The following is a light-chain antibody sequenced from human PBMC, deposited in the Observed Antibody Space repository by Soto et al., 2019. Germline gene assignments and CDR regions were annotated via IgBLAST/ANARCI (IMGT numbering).Light chain of an antibody. V-gene: IGKV1-5*03. CDR2: KAS. Sequence: DIQITQSPSTLSASVGDRVTIPCRASQSISSWLAWYQQKPGKAPKILIYKASTLESGVPSNFRGSRSGTEFSPPVSRLQPEDFETYYCQQYNAYPWTFGQGTKVDI. J-gene: IGKJ1*01. CDR3: QQYNAYPWT. CDR1: QSISSW.